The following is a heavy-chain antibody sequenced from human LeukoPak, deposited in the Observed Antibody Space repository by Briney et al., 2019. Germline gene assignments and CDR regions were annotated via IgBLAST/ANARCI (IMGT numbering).Heavy chain of an antibody. Sequence: PRGSLRLSCAVSGVTVSSNYMSWVRQAPGRGLEWVSVIYSAGSTYYADSVKGRFTISRDNSKNIVSLQMNNLRAEDTAVYYCARGRGLGVVSPYFDYWGQGTLVTVSS. CDR1: GVTVSSNY. CDR2: IYSAGST. J-gene: IGHJ4*02. D-gene: IGHD3-3*01. V-gene: IGHV3-53*01. CDR3: ARGRGLGVVSPYFDY.